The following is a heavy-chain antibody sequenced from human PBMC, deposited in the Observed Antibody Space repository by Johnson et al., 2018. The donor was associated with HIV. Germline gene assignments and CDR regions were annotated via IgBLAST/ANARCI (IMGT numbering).Heavy chain of an antibody. CDR1: GFKLYEYD. CDR3: ARDRPSGWPDAFDI. CDR2: INWSGGST. D-gene: IGHD6-19*01. Sequence: VQLVESGGDVVRPGGSLRISCVASGFKLYEYDVSWVRQVPGKGLEWVSGINWSGGSTYYADSVKGRFTISRDNSKNTLYLQMNSLRPEDTAVYYCARDRPSGWPDAFDIWGQGTMVTVSS. J-gene: IGHJ3*02. V-gene: IGHV3-20*04.